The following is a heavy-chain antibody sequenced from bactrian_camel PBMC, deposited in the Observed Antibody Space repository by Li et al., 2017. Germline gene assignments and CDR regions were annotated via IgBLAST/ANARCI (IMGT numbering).Heavy chain of an antibody. Sequence: HVQLVESGGGSVQAGGSLRLTCAASGRTSEYYCMGWFRQAPGKEREGVAAIDTDGSTRYADSVKGRFTISKDIAENTQYLQMNSLKPEDTAMYYCVSGVWDCMGRSWSGANYWGQGTQVTVS. V-gene: IGHV3S55*01. D-gene: IGHD3*01. J-gene: IGHJ4*01. CDR3: VSGVWDCMGRSWSGANY. CDR1: GRTSEYYC. CDR2: IDTDGST.